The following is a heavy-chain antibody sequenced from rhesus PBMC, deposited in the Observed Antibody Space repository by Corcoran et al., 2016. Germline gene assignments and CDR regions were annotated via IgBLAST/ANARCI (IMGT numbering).Heavy chain of an antibody. V-gene: IGHV4-169*01. Sequence: QLQLQESGPGLVKPSETLSVTCAVSGGSISSSYWSWIRQAPGKGLEWIGYIYGSGGRPSYHPSLKSRVTLSVDTSKNQLSLKLSSVTAADTAVYCWAGGLRDDWYFDLWGPGTPITISS. D-gene: IGHD3-3*01. CDR3: AGGLRDDWYFDL. CDR2: IYGSGGRP. CDR1: GGSISSSY. J-gene: IGHJ2*01.